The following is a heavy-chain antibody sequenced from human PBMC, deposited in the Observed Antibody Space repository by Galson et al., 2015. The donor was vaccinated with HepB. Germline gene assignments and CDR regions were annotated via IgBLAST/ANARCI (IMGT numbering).Heavy chain of an antibody. CDR2: IIPIFGTA. Sequence: SVKVSCKASGGTFSSYAISWVRQAPGQGLEWMGGIIPIFGTANYAQKFQGRVTITADEPTSTAYMELSSLRSEDTAVYYCARVRDSSGFNYYYYYYMDVWGKGTTVTVSS. CDR3: ARVRDSSGFNYYYYYYMDV. J-gene: IGHJ6*03. V-gene: IGHV1-69*13. CDR1: GGTFSSYA. D-gene: IGHD6-19*01.